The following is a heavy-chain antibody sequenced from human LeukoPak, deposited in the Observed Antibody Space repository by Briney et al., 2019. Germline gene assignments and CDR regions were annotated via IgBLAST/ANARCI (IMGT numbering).Heavy chain of an antibody. Sequence: SVKVSCKASGGTFSSYAISWVRQAPGQGLEWMGGIIPIFGTANYAQKFQGRVTITADESTSTAYMELSSLRSEDTAVYYCARDLYYDFWSGYFAFDIWGQGTMVTVSS. CDR2: IIPIFGTA. D-gene: IGHD3-3*01. J-gene: IGHJ3*02. V-gene: IGHV1-69*01. CDR1: GGTFSSYA. CDR3: ARDLYYDFWSGYFAFDI.